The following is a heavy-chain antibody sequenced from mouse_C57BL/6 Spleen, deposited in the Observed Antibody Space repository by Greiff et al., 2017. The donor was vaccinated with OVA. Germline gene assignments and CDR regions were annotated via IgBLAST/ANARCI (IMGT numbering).Heavy chain of an antibody. CDR1: GFTFSDYY. CDR2: INYDGSST. J-gene: IGHJ2*01. D-gene: IGHD1-1*01. V-gene: IGHV5-16*01. CDR3: ARGYGSTYYFDY. Sequence: EVMLVESEGGLVQPGSSMKLSCTASGFTFSDYYMAWVRQVPEKGLEWVANINYDGSSTYYLDSLKSRFIISRDNAKNILYLQMSSLKSEDTATYYCARGYGSTYYFDYWGQGTTLTVSS.